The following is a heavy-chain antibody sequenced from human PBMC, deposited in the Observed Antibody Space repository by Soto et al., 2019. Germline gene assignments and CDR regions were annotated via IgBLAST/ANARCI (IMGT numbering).Heavy chain of an antibody. J-gene: IGHJ4*02. CDR1: GGSISSSNW. V-gene: IGHV4-4*02. D-gene: IGHD3-22*01. CDR2: IYHSGST. CDR3: ARRSTYYYDSSGYYINYFDY. Sequence: QVQLQESGPGLVKPSGTLSLTCAVSGGSISSSNWWSWVRQPPGKGLEWIGEIYHSGSTNYNPSLKSRVTISVDKSKIQFSLKLSSVTAADTAVYYCARRSTYYYDSSGYYINYFDYWGQGTLVTVSS.